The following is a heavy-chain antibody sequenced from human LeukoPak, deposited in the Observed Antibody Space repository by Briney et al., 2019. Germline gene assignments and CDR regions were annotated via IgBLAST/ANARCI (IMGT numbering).Heavy chain of an antibody. CDR1: GGSFSGYY. J-gene: IGHJ5*02. D-gene: IGHD6-13*01. CDR2: INHSGSS. Sequence: AETLSLTCAVYGGSFSGYYWSWIRQAPGKGLEWIGEINHSGSSNYNPSLKSRVTISVDTSKNQFSLKLSSVTAADAAVYYCARARTGYSSSWDMSWFDPWGQGTLVTVSS. CDR3: ARARTGYSSSWDMSWFDP. V-gene: IGHV4-34*01.